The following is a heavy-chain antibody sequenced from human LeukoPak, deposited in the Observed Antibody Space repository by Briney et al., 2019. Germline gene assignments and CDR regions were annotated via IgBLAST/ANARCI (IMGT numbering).Heavy chain of an antibody. CDR3: ARASLVGADFDY. J-gene: IGHJ4*02. CDR2: VYYSGST. Sequence: SETLSLTCTVSGGSVSSGSSYWTWIRQPPGKGLEWIGYVYYSGSTNYNPSLKSRVTISVDTSKNQFSLKLSSVTAADTAVYYCARASLVGADFDYWGQGTLVTVSS. CDR1: GGSVSSGSSY. V-gene: IGHV4-61*01. D-gene: IGHD1-26*01.